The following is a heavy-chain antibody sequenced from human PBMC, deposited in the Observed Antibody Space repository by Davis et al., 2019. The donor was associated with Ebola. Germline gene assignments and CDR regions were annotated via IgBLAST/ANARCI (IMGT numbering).Heavy chain of an antibody. J-gene: IGHJ3*02. D-gene: IGHD3-3*01. Sequence: PGGSLRLSCAASGFTFSDYYMSWIRQAPGKGLEWVSYISSSSSYTNYADSVKGRFTISRDNAKNSLYLQMNSLRAEDTAVYYCAREGITIFGVVIMGGAFDIWGQGTMVTVSS. V-gene: IGHV3-11*06. CDR1: GFTFSDYY. CDR2: ISSSSSYT. CDR3: AREGITIFGVVIMGGAFDI.